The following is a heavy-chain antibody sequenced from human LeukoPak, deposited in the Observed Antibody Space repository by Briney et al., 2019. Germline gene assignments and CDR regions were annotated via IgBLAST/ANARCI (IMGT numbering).Heavy chain of an antibody. CDR2: ISGSAAGT. J-gene: IGHJ4*02. Sequence: PGGSLRLSCAASGFTFGSYAMSWVRQAPGKGLEWVSAISGSAAGTFYSDSVKGRFTISRDYSKNTLSLQMNSLRVEDTAVYYCAKYSGYAGYYFDSWGQGTLVTVSS. CDR3: AKYSGYAGYYFDS. CDR1: GFTFGSYA. D-gene: IGHD5-12*01. V-gene: IGHV3-23*01.